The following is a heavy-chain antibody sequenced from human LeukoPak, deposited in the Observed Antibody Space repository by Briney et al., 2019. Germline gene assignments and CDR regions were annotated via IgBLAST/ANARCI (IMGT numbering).Heavy chain of an antibody. CDR2: IIPIFGTA. J-gene: IGHJ6*03. CDR1: GGTFSSYA. Sequence: ASVKVSCKASGGTFSSYAISWVRQAPGQGLERMGGIIPIFGTANYAQKFQGRVTITTDESTSTAYMELSSLRSEDTAVYYCASSPDYSIPKHGLYYYYMDVWGKGTTVTVSS. D-gene: IGHD4-11*01. V-gene: IGHV1-69*05. CDR3: ASSPDYSIPKHGLYYYYMDV.